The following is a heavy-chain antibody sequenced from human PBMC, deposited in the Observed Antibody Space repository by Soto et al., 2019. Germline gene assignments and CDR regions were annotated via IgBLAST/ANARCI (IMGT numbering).Heavy chain of an antibody. CDR1: GGSFSGYY. J-gene: IGHJ6*02. CDR3: ARGSEACTNGVCYSERSYYYYGMDV. Sequence: PSETLSLTCAGYGGSFSGYYWSWIRQPPGKGLEGIGEINHSGSTNYNPSLKRRVTISVDTSKNQFSLKLSSVTAADTAVYYCARGSEACTNGVCYSERSYYYYGMDVWGQGTTVIVSS. CDR2: INHSGST. V-gene: IGHV4-34*01. D-gene: IGHD2-8*01.